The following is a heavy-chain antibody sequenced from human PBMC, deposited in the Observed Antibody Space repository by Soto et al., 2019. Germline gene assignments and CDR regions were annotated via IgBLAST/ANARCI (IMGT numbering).Heavy chain of an antibody. J-gene: IGHJ5*02. D-gene: IGHD6-19*01. CDR2: MNPQTGHT. CDR1: GYTFTNYD. CDR3: ARIAVAGTWWFDP. Sequence: QVQLVQSGAEVKKPGASLKVSCRSSGYTFTNYDVNWVRQAPGQGLEWMGWMNPQTGHTGYAQKFQDRVNMTRDTSISTSYMELTSLTSEDTAVYYCARIAVAGTWWFDPWGQGTLVTVSS. V-gene: IGHV1-8*01.